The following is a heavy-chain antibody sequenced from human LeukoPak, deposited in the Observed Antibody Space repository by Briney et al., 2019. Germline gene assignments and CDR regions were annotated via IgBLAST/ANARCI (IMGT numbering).Heavy chain of an antibody. J-gene: IGHJ3*02. D-gene: IGHD3-22*01. CDR1: GGSISSYY. CDR2: IYYSGST. V-gene: IGHV4-59*01. Sequence: PSETLSLTCTVSGGSISSYYWSWIRQPPGKGLEWIGYIYYSGSTNYNPSLKSRVTISVDTSKNQFSLKLSSVTAADTAVYYCARTGSSGYYLFDIWGRGTMVTVSS. CDR3: ARTGSSGYYLFDI.